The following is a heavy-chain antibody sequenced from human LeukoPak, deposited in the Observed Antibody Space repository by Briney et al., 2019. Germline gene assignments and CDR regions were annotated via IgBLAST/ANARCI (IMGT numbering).Heavy chain of an antibody. D-gene: IGHD3-22*01. Sequence: PSETLSLTCAVSGYSISSGYYWGWIRQPPGKGLEWMGSIYHSGSTYYNPSLKSRVNISVDTSKNQFSLKLSSVTAADTAVYYCARHTNYYDSSGYALAYYFDYWGQGTLVTVSS. V-gene: IGHV4-38-2*01. J-gene: IGHJ4*02. CDR2: IYHSGST. CDR1: GYSISSGYY. CDR3: ARHTNYYDSSGYALAYYFDY.